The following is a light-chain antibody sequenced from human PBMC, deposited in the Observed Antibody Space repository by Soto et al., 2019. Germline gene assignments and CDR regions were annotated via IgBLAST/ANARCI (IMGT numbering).Light chain of an antibody. V-gene: IGKV2-30*01. CDR3: MQGTLWPWT. CDR2: KVS. Sequence: GVMTQSTISLPVTLGQPASISCSSSQILVDRDGNTYFNWYQQRPGQPPRRLIYKVSYRDSGVPDRFSGSGSGTDFTLKISRVEAEDVGFYYCMQGTLWPWTFGQGSMVDVK. CDR1: QILVDRDGNTY. J-gene: IGKJ1*01.